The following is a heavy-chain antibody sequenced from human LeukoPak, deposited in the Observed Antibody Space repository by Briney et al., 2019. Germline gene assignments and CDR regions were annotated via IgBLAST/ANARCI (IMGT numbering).Heavy chain of an antibody. V-gene: IGHV4-59*08. CDR3: AGLSSGWYPYYFDY. D-gene: IGHD6-19*01. CDR1: GGSISSYY. J-gene: IGHJ4*02. Sequence: SEPLSLTCTVSGGSISSYYWSWIRQPPGKGLGWIGYIYYSGSTNYNPSLKSRVTISVDTSKNQFSLKLSSVTAADTAVYYCAGLSSGWYPYYFDYWGQGTLVTVSS. CDR2: IYYSGST.